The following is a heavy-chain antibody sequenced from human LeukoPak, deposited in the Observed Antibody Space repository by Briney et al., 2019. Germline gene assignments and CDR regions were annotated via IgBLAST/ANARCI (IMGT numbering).Heavy chain of an antibody. CDR1: GGSINSYY. J-gene: IGHJ4*02. V-gene: IGHV4-59*12. D-gene: IGHD3-10*01. Sequence: SETLSLTCTVSGGSINSYYWSWIRQPPGKGLEWIGYIYYSGSTKYNPSLKSRVTISVDTSKNQFSLKLSSVTAADTAVYYCARDTVGYGSANWGQGTLVTVSS. CDR2: IYYSGST. CDR3: ARDTVGYGSAN.